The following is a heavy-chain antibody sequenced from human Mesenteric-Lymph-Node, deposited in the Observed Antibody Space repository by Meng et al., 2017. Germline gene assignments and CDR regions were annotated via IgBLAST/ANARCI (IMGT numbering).Heavy chain of an antibody. CDR3: ARDVGRGSYFDY. V-gene: IGHV4-39*07. CDR1: GFTVSTSY. Sequence: GSLRLSCAASGFTVSTSYMTWVRQAPGKGLEWIGSIYSSGSTYYNPSLKSRVTISVDTSKNQFSLKLTSVSAADTGVYYCARDVGRGSYFDYWGQGTLVTVSS. CDR2: IYSSGST. J-gene: IGHJ4*02. D-gene: IGHD1-26*01.